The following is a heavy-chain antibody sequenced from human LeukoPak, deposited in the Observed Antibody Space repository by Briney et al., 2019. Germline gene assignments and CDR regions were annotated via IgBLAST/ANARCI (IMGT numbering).Heavy chain of an antibody. J-gene: IGHJ6*03. D-gene: IGHD3-10*01. CDR1: GGTFSSYA. CDR3: ARGAPMVRGVTSYMDV. Sequence: ASVKVSCKASGGTFSSYAISWVRQAPGQGLEWMGGIIPIFGTANYAQKFQGRVTITADESTSTAYMELSSLRSEDTAVYYCARGAPMVRGVTSYMDVWGKGTTVTISS. CDR2: IIPIFGTA. V-gene: IGHV1-69*13.